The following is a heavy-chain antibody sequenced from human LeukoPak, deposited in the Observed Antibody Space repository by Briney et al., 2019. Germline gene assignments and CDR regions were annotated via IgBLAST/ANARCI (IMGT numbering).Heavy chain of an antibody. D-gene: IGHD2-2*01. CDR2: IDTSSGAT. CDR3: ASEAYCSSNRCYVQRVVS. CDR1: GYTFTAYY. Sequence: GASVKVSCKASGYTFTAYYIHWVRQAPGQGLEWMGWIDTSSGATNYARKFQGRVTITRDASIGTAYMELTSLISDDTAIYYCASEAYCSSNRCYVQRVVSWCQGTLVTVSS. V-gene: IGHV1-2*02. J-gene: IGHJ4*02.